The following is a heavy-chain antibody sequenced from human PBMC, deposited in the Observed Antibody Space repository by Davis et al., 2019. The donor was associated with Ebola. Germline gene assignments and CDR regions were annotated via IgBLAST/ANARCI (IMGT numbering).Heavy chain of an antibody. Sequence: GSLRLPCAVYGGSFSGYYWSWIRQPPGKGLEWIGEINHSGSTNYNPSLKSRVTISVDTSKNQFSLKLSSVTAADTAVYYCASRNKYCSSTSCPRAFDYWGQGTLVTVSS. D-gene: IGHD2-2*01. CDR1: GGSFSGYY. V-gene: IGHV4-34*01. CDR3: ASRNKYCSSTSCPRAFDY. CDR2: INHSGST. J-gene: IGHJ4*02.